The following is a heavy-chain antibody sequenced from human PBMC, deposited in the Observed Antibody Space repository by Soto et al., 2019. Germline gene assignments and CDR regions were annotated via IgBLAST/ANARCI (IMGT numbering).Heavy chain of an antibody. Sequence: QVQLVQSGAEVKKPGSSVKVSCKASGGTFSSYAISWVRQAPGQGLEWMGGIIPIFGTANYAQKFQGRVTITAGESTSTAYKELGSLRSEDTGVYYCGRGGGAGIVVVGSFDYWGQGTLVTVSS. CDR3: GRGGGAGIVVVGSFDY. CDR1: GGTFSSYA. CDR2: IIPIFGTA. J-gene: IGHJ4*02. D-gene: IGHD2-15*01. V-gene: IGHV1-69*01.